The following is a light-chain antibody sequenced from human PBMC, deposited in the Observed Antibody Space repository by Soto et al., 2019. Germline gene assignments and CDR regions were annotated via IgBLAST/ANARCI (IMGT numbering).Light chain of an antibody. Sequence: EIVLTQSPGTLSLSPGERATLSCRASQSVSSIYLAWYQQKPGQAPRLLIDRASSRATGIPDRFSGSGSGTDFTLTISRLAPEDFAVYYCQQYGGSPPYTFGQGTKVEIK. CDR1: QSVSSIY. J-gene: IGKJ2*01. V-gene: IGKV3-20*01. CDR3: QQYGGSPPYT. CDR2: RAS.